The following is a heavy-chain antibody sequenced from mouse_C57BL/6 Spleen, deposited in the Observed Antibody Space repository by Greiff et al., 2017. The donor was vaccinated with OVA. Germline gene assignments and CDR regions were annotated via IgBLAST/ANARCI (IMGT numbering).Heavy chain of an antibody. D-gene: IGHD2-1*01. Sequence: VQLQQSGAELVRPGASVTLSCKASGYTFTDYEMHWVKQTPVHGLEWIGAIDPETGGTAYNQKFKGRVILTADKSSSTAYMVLRSLTSEDSAVYYCTPYGNFLYYYAMDYWGQGTSVTVSS. V-gene: IGHV1-15*01. J-gene: IGHJ4*01. CDR1: GYTFTDYE. CDR3: TPYGNFLYYYAMDY. CDR2: IDPETGGT.